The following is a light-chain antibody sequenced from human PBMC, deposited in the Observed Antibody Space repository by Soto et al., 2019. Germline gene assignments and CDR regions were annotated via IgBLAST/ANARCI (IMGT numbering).Light chain of an antibody. CDR1: QSVFSRY. CDR2: GAS. V-gene: IGKV3-20*01. CDR3: QQYGSSPQT. Sequence: EIVLTQSPGTLSLSPGERATLSCRASQSVFSRYLAWYQQKPGQAPRLLISGASSRATGIADRFSGSGSGTDFTLTISRLEAEDFAVYYCQQYGSSPQTFGGGTKVEIK. J-gene: IGKJ4*01.